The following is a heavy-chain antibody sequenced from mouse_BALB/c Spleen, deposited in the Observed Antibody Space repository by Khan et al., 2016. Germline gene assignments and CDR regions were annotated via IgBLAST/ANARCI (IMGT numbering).Heavy chain of an antibody. V-gene: IGHV5-9-4*01. J-gene: IGHJ4*01. Sequence: EVELVESGGGLVKPGGSLKLSCAASGFTFSSYAMSWVRQSPEKRLEWVAEISSGGSYTYYPDTLPGRVTISRDNAKNTLYLERRSMRSEETDMYYCARDYGNYYYAMDYWGKGTSVTVSS. D-gene: IGHD2-1*01. CDR2: ISSGGSYT. CDR3: ARDYGNYYYAMDY. CDR1: GFTFSSYA.